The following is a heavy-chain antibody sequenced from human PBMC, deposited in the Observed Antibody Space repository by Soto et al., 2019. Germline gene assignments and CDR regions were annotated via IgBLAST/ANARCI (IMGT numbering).Heavy chain of an antibody. V-gene: IGHV3-21*01. Sequence: EVQLVESGGGLVKPGGSLRLSCAASGFTFSSYSMNWVRQAPGKGLEWVSSISSSSSYIYYADSVKGRFTISRDNDKNTPYLQMNSLRAEDTAVYYCSRDPPGYSYGYGLGYWGQGTLVTVSS. CDR2: ISSSSSYI. J-gene: IGHJ4*02. CDR1: GFTFSSYS. D-gene: IGHD5-18*01. CDR3: SRDPPGYSYGYGLGY.